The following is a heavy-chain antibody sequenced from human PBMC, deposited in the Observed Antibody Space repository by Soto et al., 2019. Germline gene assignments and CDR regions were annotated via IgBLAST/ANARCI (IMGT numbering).Heavy chain of an antibody. Sequence: QVQLQESGPGLVKPSQTLSLTCTVSGGSISSGGYYWSWIRQHPGKGLEWIGYIYYSGSTYYNPSPKGRVTISVDTSKNQFSLKLSSVTAADTAVYYCASSSYSSSSGWYFDLWGRGTLVTVSS. J-gene: IGHJ2*01. CDR3: ASSSYSSSSGWYFDL. CDR1: GGSISSGGYY. CDR2: IYYSGST. D-gene: IGHD6-6*01. V-gene: IGHV4-31*03.